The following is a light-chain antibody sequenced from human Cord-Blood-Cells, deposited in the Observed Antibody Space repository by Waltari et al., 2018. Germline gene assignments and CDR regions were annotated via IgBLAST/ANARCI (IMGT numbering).Light chain of an antibody. V-gene: IGLV2-14*01. CDR2: DVS. CDR3: SSYTGSSTLV. Sequence: HSALNQPPSVSRSPGQSITISCTGTSSDVGGYNYVSWYQQHPGKAPTLMIYDVSKRPSGVSNRFSGSKSGNTASLTISGLQAEDEADYYCSSYTGSSTLVFGGGTKLTVL. J-gene: IGLJ3*02. CDR1: SSDVGGYNY.